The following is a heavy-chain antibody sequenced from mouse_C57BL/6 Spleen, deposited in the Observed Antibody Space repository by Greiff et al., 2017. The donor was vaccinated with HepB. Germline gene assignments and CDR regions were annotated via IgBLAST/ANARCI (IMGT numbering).Heavy chain of an antibody. CDR1: GFTFSSYA. CDR2: ISDGGSYT. Sequence: DVMLVESGGGLVKPGGSLKLSCAASGFTFSSYAMSWVRQTPEKRLEWVATISDGGSYTYYPDNVKGRFTISRDNAKNNLYLQMSHLKSEDTAMYYCARDSSYYFDYWGQGTTLTVSS. CDR3: ARDSSYYFDY. V-gene: IGHV5-4*01. J-gene: IGHJ2*01.